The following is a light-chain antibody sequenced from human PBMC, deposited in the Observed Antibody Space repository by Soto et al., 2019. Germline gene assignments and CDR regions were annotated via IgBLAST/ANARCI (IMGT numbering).Light chain of an antibody. Sequence: EIVLTQCPGTLSLSPGERATLSCRASQSVSNNYLAWYQQKPGQAPRLLIYGASNRATGIPDRFSGSGSGTDFTLTISRLEPEDFAVYYCQQYGSFGQVTQVEIK. CDR1: QSVSNNY. V-gene: IGKV3-20*01. CDR3: QQYGS. CDR2: GAS. J-gene: IGKJ1*01.